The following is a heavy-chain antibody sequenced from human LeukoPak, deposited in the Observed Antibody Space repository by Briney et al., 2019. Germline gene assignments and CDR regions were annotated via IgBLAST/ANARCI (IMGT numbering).Heavy chain of an antibody. CDR3: AREKRAAAGLPGDLDAFDI. CDR1: GGSISSGSYY. Sequence: TLSLTCTVSGGSISSGSYYWSWIRQPAGKGLEWIGRIYISGSTSYNPSLKSRVTMSVDTSKNQFSLNLSSVTAADTAVYYCAREKRAAAGLPGDLDAFDIWGQGTMVTVSS. D-gene: IGHD6-13*01. J-gene: IGHJ3*02. V-gene: IGHV4-61*02. CDR2: IYISGST.